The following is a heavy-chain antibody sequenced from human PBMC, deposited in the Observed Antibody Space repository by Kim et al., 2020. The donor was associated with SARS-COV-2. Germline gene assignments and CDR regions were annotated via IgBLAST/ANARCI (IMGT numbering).Heavy chain of an antibody. CDR3: ARWTHYYGMDV. CDR2: IRSSSSYT. J-gene: IGHJ6*02. V-gene: IGHV3-11*06. CDR1: GFTFSDYY. Sequence: GGSMRLSCAASGFTFSDYYMSWIRQAPGKGLEWVSYIRSSSSYTNYADSVKGRFTISRDNAKNLLYLQMNSLRAEDTAVYYCARWTHYYGMDVWGQGTTVTVSS.